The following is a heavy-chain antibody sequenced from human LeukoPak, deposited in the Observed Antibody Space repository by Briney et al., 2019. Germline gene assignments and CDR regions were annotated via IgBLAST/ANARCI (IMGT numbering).Heavy chain of an antibody. J-gene: IGHJ4*02. V-gene: IGHV1-69*05. Sequence: GSSVKVSCKASGGTFSSYAISWVRQAPGQGLEWMGGIIPIFGTSNYAQKFQGRVTITTDESTSTAYMELSSLRSEDTAVYYCARGPPTGPYEHGSYYSFDYWGQGTLVTVSS. D-gene: IGHD1-26*01. CDR2: IIPIFGTS. CDR1: GGTFSSYA. CDR3: ARGPPTGPYEHGSYYSFDY.